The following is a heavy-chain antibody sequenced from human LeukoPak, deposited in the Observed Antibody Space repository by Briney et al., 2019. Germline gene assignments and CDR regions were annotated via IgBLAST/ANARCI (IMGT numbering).Heavy chain of an antibody. V-gene: IGHV4-59*01. D-gene: IGHD5-12*01. CDR1: GASISNYY. CDR3: AAESGGGSRYSDY. J-gene: IGHJ4*02. CDR2: IYYSVDT. Sequence: SETPSLTCTVSGASISNYYWSWIRQPPGKGLEWIAYIYYSVDTSYNPSLKSRVTISVDTSKNQFSLKLSSVTAADTAVYYCAAESGGGSRYSDYWGQGTLVTVSS.